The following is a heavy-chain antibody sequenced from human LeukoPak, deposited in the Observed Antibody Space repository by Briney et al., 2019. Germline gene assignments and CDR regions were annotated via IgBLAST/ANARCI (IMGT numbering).Heavy chain of an antibody. D-gene: IGHD3-22*01. CDR3: ARSENYYDSSGYYYVVAFDI. J-gene: IGHJ3*02. CDR2: MNPNSGNT. V-gene: IGHV1-8*01. Sequence: GASVKVSCKASGYTFTSYDINWVRQATGQGLEWMGWMNPNSGNTGYAQKFQGRVTMTRNTSISTAYVELSSLRSEDTAVYYCARSENYYDSSGYYYVVAFDIWGQGTMVTVSS. CDR1: GYTFTSYD.